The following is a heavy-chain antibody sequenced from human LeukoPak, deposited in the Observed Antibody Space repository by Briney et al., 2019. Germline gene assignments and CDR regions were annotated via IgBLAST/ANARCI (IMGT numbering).Heavy chain of an antibody. CDR1: GFTFSTYT. CDR2: ISSSSSAI. J-gene: IGHJ6*02. Sequence: GGSLRLSCAASGFTFSTYTMNWVRQAPGKGLEWVSYISSSSSAIYYAVSVKGRFTMSRDNAKNSPYLQMNSLRAEDTAVYYCARLRYYGMDVWGQGTTVTVSS. CDR3: ARLRYYGMDV. V-gene: IGHV3-48*04.